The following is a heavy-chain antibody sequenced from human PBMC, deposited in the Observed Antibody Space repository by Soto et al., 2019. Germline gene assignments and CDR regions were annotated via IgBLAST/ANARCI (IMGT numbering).Heavy chain of an antibody. D-gene: IGHD3-16*02. CDR2: IDPSDSYT. CDR3: ARQPITFGGVIVNFDY. CDR1: GYSFTSYW. V-gene: IGHV5-10-1*01. J-gene: IGHJ4*02. Sequence: GESLKISCKGSGYSFTSYWISWARQMPGKGLEWMGRIDPSDSYTNYSPSFQGHVTISADKSISTAYLQWSSLKASDTAMYYCARQPITFGGVIVNFDYWGQGTLVTVSS.